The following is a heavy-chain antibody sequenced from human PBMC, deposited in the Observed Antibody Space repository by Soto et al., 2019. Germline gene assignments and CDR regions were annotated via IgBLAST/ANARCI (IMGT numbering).Heavy chain of an antibody. V-gene: IGHV4-34*01. D-gene: IGHD2-15*01. Sequence: QVQLQQWGAGLLKPSETLSLTCAVYGGSFSGYYWSWIRQPPGKGLEWIGEINHSGSTNYNPSLKCRVTISVDTSKTQFSLKLSSVTAADTAVYYCARGSKGGLGRPLDYWGQGTLVTVSS. CDR3: ARGSKGGLGRPLDY. CDR2: INHSGST. J-gene: IGHJ4*02. CDR1: GGSFSGYY.